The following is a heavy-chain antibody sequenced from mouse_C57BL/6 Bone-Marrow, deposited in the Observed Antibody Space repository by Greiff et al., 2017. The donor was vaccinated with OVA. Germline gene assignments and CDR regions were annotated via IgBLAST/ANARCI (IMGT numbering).Heavy chain of an antibody. Sequence: QVHVKQPGAELVKPGASVKMSCKASGYTFTSYWITWVKQRPGQGLEWIGDIYPGSGSTNYNEKFKSKATLTVDTSSSTAYMQLSSLTSEDSAVYYCARPHYGSSPFDYWGQGTTLTVSS. CDR2: IYPGSGST. J-gene: IGHJ2*01. CDR1: GYTFTSYW. V-gene: IGHV1-55*01. D-gene: IGHD1-1*01. CDR3: ARPHYGSSPFDY.